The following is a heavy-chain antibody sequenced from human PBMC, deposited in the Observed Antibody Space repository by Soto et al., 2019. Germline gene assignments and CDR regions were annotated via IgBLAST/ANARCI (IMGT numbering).Heavy chain of an antibody. Sequence: QVQLVESGGGVVQPGRSLRLSCAASGFTFSSYAMHWVRQAPGKGLEWVAVISYDGSNKYYADSVKGRFTISRDNSKNTLYLQMNSLRAEDTAVYYCATTPPLYASGRRESSYGMDVWGQGTTVTVSS. CDR3: ATTPPLYASGRRESSYGMDV. D-gene: IGHD3-10*01. V-gene: IGHV3-30-3*01. CDR2: ISYDGSNK. CDR1: GFTFSSYA. J-gene: IGHJ6*02.